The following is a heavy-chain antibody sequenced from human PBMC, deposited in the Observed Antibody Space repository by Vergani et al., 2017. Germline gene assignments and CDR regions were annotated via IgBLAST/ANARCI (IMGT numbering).Heavy chain of an antibody. V-gene: IGHV3-30*03. CDR3: ATKSCGTPGCQIGYFRE. CDR2: ISNDGTQK. Sequence: QVHLVESGGGVVQPGRSLRLSCVVSGFTSSYYGMHWVRPAPGKGLEWVAVISNDGTQKYYADSVKGRFTIYRDNSKSTLYLQMNSLRTEDTAVYYCATKSCGTPGCQIGYFREWGQGTMVTVSS. CDR1: GFTSSYYG. D-gene: IGHD1-1*01. J-gene: IGHJ1*01.